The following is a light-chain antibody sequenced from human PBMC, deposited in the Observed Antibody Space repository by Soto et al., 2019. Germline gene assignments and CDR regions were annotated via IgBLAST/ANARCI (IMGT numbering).Light chain of an antibody. CDR3: QQFNDWPRT. J-gene: IGKJ2*01. CDR1: QSINRH. Sequence: EIVLTHSPATLSLSPGERAALSWRASQSINRHLAWYRQKPGQAPRLLIYGASNRATGIPDRFSGSGSGTEFTLTISSLQSEDFAVYYCQQFNDWPRTFGLGTKVDIK. CDR2: GAS. V-gene: IGKV3D-15*01.